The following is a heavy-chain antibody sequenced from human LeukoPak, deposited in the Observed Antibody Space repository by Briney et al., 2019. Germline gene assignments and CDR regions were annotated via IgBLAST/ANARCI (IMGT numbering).Heavy chain of an antibody. CDR2: IYHSGST. CDR3: ARDDVWEGPEMVEEVYYYGMDV. CDR1: GGSISSGGYY. J-gene: IGHJ6*02. Sequence: SQTLSLTCTVSGGSISSGGYYWSWIRQPPGKGLEWIGYIYHSGSTYYNPSLKSRVTISVDRSKNQFSLKLSSVTAADTAVYYCARDDVWEGPEMVEEVYYYGMDVWGQGTTVTVSS. V-gene: IGHV4-30-2*01. D-gene: IGHD1-26*01.